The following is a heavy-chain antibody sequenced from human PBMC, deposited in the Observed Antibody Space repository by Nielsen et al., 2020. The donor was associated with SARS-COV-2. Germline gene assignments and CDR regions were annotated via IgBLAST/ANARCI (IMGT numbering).Heavy chain of an antibody. CDR2: ISSSSSYI. Sequence: WIRQPPGKGLEWVSSISSSSSYIYYADSVKGRFTISRDNAKNSLYLQMNSLRAEDTAVYYCARDGLGIAVAGTVDYYYYGMDVWGQGTLVTVSS. CDR3: ARDGLGIAVAGTVDYYYYGMDV. J-gene: IGHJ6*02. V-gene: IGHV3-21*01. D-gene: IGHD6-19*01.